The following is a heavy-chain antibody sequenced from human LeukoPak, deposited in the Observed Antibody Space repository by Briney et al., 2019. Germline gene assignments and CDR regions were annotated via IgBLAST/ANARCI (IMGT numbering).Heavy chain of an antibody. D-gene: IGHD3-10*01. Sequence: PGGSLRLSCAASGXTFNSYAMHWVRQAPGKGLEWVAVIPHDGSNRYYGASVKGRFTISRDNSKNTLFLQMDSLRAGDTAVYYCASGYTYYYSSGSYHWGQGTLVTVSS. CDR3: ASGYTYYYSSGSYH. CDR1: GXTFNSYA. CDR2: IPHDGSNR. J-gene: IGHJ4*02. V-gene: IGHV3-30*04.